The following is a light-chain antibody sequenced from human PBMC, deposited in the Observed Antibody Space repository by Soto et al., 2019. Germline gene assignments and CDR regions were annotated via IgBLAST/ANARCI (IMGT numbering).Light chain of an antibody. CDR2: DAS. J-gene: IGKJ3*01. CDR1: QSVSSS. CDR3: QQRTNWPPGVT. V-gene: IGKV3-11*01. Sequence: EIVLTQSPATLSLSPGERATLSCRASQSVSSSLAWYQQKPGQPPRLLIYDASNMATGIPARFSGSGSGTDFTLTISSLEPEDFAVYYCQQRTNWPPGVTFGPGTKVDVK.